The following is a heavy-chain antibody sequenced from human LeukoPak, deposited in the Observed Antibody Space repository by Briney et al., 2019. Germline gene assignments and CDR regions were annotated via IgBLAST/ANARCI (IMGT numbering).Heavy chain of an antibody. J-gene: IGHJ3*02. D-gene: IGHD4-17*01. V-gene: IGHV1-2*02. CDR2: INPNSGGT. Sequence: ASVKVSCKASGYTFTSYYMHWVRQAPGQGLEWMGWINPNSGGTNYAQKFQGRVTMTRDTSIATVYMEMSRLRSDDTAVYYCARVREDYGDYPLEGAFDIWGHGTMVTVSS. CDR1: GYTFTSYY. CDR3: ARVREDYGDYPLEGAFDI.